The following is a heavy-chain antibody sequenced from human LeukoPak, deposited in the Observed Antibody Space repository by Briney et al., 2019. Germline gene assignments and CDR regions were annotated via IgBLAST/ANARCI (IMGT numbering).Heavy chain of an antibody. D-gene: IGHD1-7*01. CDR1: GYTFTDYY. V-gene: IGHV1-2*02. CDR3: ARDILWNYEGY. Sequence: ASVKVSCKASGYTFTDYYMHWVRQAPGQGLEWMGWINPNTGGTNYAQKFQGRVTMTRDTSISTAYMELSRLRSDDTAVYYCARDILWNYEGYWGQGTLVTVSS. CDR2: INPNTGGT. J-gene: IGHJ4*02.